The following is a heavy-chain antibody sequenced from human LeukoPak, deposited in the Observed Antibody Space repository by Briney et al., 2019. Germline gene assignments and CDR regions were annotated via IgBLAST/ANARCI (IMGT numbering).Heavy chain of an antibody. CDR1: GYTFTGYY. J-gene: IGHJ6*03. V-gene: IGHV1-2*06. CDR2: INPNSGGT. D-gene: IGHD3-9*01. Sequence: ASVKVSCKASGYTFTGYYMHWVRQAPGQGLEWMGRINPNSGGTNYAQKFQGRVTTTRDTSISTAYMELSRLRSDDTAVYYCARDSEAPRYFDWLTPRGYYYMDVWGKGTTVTVSS. CDR3: ARDSEAPRYFDWLTPRGYYYMDV.